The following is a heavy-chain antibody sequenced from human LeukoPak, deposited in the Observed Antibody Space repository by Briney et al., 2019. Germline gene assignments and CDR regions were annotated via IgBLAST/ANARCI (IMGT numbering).Heavy chain of an antibody. D-gene: IGHD4-17*01. CDR3: ARGRTVTRFDY. J-gene: IGHJ4*02. CDR1: GGSISGYY. CDR2: IYYSGST. V-gene: IGHV4-59*13. Sequence: PSETLSLTCTVSGGSISGYYWSWIRQPPGKGLEWIGYIYYSGSTNYNPSLKSRVTTSVDTSKNQFSLKLSSVTAADTAVYYCARGRTVTRFDYWGQGTLVTVSS.